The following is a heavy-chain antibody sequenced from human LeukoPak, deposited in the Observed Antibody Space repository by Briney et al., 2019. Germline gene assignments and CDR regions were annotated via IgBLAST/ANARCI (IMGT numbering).Heavy chain of an antibody. CDR1: GFTFSGSA. V-gene: IGHV3-73*01. J-gene: IGHJ6*03. CDR3: TRQGSGFWSGYDDYYYYYYMDV. CDR2: IRSKANSYAT. Sequence: GESLKISCAASGFTFSGSAMHWVRQASGKGLEWVGRIRSKANSYATAYAASVKGRFTISRDDSKNTAYLQMNSLKTEDTAVYYRTRQGSGFWSGYDDYYYYYYMDVWGKGTTVTVSS. D-gene: IGHD3-3*01.